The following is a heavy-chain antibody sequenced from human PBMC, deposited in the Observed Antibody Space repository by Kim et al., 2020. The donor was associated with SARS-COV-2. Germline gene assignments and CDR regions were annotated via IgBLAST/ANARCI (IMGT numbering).Heavy chain of an antibody. Sequence: GGSLRLSCAAYGFAIGGYWMAWLRQFPGKGLEWVANIKPDGSLKFYVDSVEGRFTVSRDNVKNSVYLQMDGLRPEDTAVYYCARDDGFRSIDHWGQGILVTVSS. J-gene: IGHJ4*02. D-gene: IGHD6-25*01. CDR2: IKPDGSLK. V-gene: IGHV3-7*01. CDR1: GFAIGGYW. CDR3: ARDDGFRSIDH.